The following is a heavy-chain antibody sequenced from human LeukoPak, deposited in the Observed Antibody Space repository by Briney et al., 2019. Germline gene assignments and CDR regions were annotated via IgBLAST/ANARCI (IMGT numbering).Heavy chain of an antibody. D-gene: IGHD2-15*01. V-gene: IGHV1-18*01. CDR1: GYTFTNYG. CDR2: IGAYNGDT. Sequence: RASVKVSCKPSGYTFTNYGISWVRQAPGQGLEWMGWIGAYNGDTNYAQKLQGRVTMTTDTSTSTAYMELRSLRSDDTAVYYCVRDHCSGGSCPSFDYWGQGTLVTVSS. J-gene: IGHJ4*02. CDR3: VRDHCSGGSCPSFDY.